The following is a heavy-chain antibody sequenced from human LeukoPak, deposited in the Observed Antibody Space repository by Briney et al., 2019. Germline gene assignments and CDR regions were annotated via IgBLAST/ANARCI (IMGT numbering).Heavy chain of an antibody. Sequence: GGSLRLSCAASEFTFSSYAMHWVRQAPGKGLEYVSTISSHGGSIFYANSVKGRFTISRDNSKNTLFLQMGSLSAEDMAVYYCASSSDYSYYYLEVRGKGTTVTVSS. V-gene: IGHV3-64*01. CDR3: ASSSDYSYYYLEV. J-gene: IGHJ6*03. CDR2: ISSHGGSI. CDR1: EFTFSSYA.